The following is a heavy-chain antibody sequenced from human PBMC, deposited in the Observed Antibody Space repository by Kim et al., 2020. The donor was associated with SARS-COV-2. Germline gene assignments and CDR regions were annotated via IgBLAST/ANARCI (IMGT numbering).Heavy chain of an antibody. V-gene: IGHV1-46*01. D-gene: IGHD2-8*01. J-gene: IGHJ3*02. CDR3: ARDRGHCTNGVCYTARTYAFDI. CDR1: GYTFTSYY. Sequence: ASVKVSCKASGYTFTSYYMHWVRQAPGQGLEWMGIINPSGGSTSYAQKFQGRVTMTRDTSTSTVYMELSSLRSEDTAVYYCARDRGHCTNGVCYTARTYAFDIWGQGTMVTVSS. CDR2: INPSGGST.